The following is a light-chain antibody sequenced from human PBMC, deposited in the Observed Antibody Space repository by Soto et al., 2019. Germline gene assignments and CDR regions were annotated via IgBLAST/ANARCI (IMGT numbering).Light chain of an antibody. CDR1: QNINIY. CDR3: QQRDNWPLT. Sequence: VVTQSPVTLSLSPGEGATLSCRASQNINIYLAWYQQKPGQSPRLLIYDASNRATDTPARFSGSGSGTDFTLAISSLEPEDFAVYYCQQRDNWPLTFGQGTRLAIK. CDR2: DAS. V-gene: IGKV3-11*01. J-gene: IGKJ5*01.